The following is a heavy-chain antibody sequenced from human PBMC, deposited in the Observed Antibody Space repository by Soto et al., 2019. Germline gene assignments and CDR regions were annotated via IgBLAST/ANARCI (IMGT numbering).Heavy chain of an antibody. D-gene: IGHD3-22*01. CDR2: IYYSGST. V-gene: IGHV4-61*01. CDR1: GGSVSSGSYY. CDR3: ARDLGYYDSSGYYSPSYNWFDP. J-gene: IGHJ5*02. Sequence: PSETLSLTCTDPGGSVSSGSYYWSWIRRPPGNPLERVGYIYYSGSTNYNPALKSRVTISVDTSKNQFSLKLSSVTAADTAVYYCARDLGYYDSSGYYSPSYNWFDPWGQGILVTVSS.